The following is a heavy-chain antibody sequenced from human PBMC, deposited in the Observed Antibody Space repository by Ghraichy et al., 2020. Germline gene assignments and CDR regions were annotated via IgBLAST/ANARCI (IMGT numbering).Heavy chain of an antibody. V-gene: IGHV3-48*01. CDR3: ARVRYYDFWSGYYYTHSTNHYFDY. CDR2: ISSSSSTI. J-gene: IGHJ4*02. Sequence: GGSLRLSCAASGFTFSSYSMNWVRQAPGKGLEWVSYISSSSSTIYYADSVKGRFTISRDNAKNSLYLQMNSLRAEDTAVYYCARVRYYDFWSGYYYTHSTNHYFDYWGQGTLVTVSS. D-gene: IGHD3-3*01. CDR1: GFTFSSYS.